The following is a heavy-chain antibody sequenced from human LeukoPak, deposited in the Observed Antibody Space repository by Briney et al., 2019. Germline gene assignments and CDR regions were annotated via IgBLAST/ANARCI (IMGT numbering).Heavy chain of an antibody. CDR3: ARGDLAYCGGDCYSAYYFDY. Sequence: SVKVSCKASGGAFSSYAISWVRQAPGQGLEWMGGIIPIFGTANYAQKFQGRVTITADESTSTAYMELSSLRSEDTAVYYCARGDLAYCGGDCYSAYYFDYWGQGTLVTVSS. CDR2: IIPIFGTA. D-gene: IGHD2-21*02. V-gene: IGHV1-69*13. J-gene: IGHJ4*02. CDR1: GGAFSSYA.